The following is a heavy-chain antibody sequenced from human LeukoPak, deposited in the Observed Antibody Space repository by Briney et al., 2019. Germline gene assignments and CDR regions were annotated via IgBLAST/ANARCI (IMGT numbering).Heavy chain of an antibody. CDR1: GFTFSNAW. V-gene: IGHV3-15*01. D-gene: IGHD6-6*01. J-gene: IGHJ4*02. CDR2: IKSKTDGGTT. CDR3: TTDLVNRNKYSSSSSY. Sequence: GGSLRLSCAASGFTFSNAWMSWVRQAPGKGLEWVGRIKSKTDGGTTDYAAPVKGRFTISRDDSKNTLYLQMNSLKTEDTAVYYCTTDLVNRNKYSSSSSYWGQGTLVTVSS.